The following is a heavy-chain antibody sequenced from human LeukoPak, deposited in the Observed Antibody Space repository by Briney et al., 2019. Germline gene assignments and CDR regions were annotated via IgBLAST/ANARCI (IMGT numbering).Heavy chain of an antibody. V-gene: IGHV3-74*01. CDR2: INSDGSST. D-gene: IGHD6-6*01. Sequence: GGSLRLSCAASGFTFSSYWMHWVRQAPGKGLVWVSRINSDGSSTSYADSVKGRFTISRDNAKNTLYLQMNSLRAEDTAVYYCARAQYIPPFDPWGQGILVAVSS. CDR1: GFTFSSYW. J-gene: IGHJ5*02. CDR3: ARAQYIPPFDP.